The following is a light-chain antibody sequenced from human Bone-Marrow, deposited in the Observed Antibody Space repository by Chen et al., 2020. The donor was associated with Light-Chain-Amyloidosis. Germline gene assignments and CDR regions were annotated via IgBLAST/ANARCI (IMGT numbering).Light chain of an antibody. Sequence: QSALTQPRSVSGSPGQSVTISCTGTSSDVGGYNYVSWYQQHPGNAPKLMIYDVSKRPSGVPDRFSGSKSCNTASLTISGLQAEDEADYYCCSYAGSYTFEVFGGGTKLTVL. CDR2: DVS. CDR3: CSYAGSYTFEV. CDR1: SSDVGGYNY. J-gene: IGLJ2*01. V-gene: IGLV2-11*01.